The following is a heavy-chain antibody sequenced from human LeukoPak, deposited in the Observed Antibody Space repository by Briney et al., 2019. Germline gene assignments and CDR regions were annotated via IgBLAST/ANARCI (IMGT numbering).Heavy chain of an antibody. J-gene: IGHJ4*02. CDR3: AKDAYYGSGSYYGYDYFDY. CDR1: GFTFSSYS. D-gene: IGHD3-10*01. CDR2: IRYDGSNK. V-gene: IGHV3-30*02. Sequence: GGSLRLSCAASGFTFSSYSMNWVRQAPGKGLEWVAFIRYDGSNKYYADSVKGRFTIPRDNSKNTLYLQMNSLRAEDTAVYYCAKDAYYGSGSYYGYDYFDYWGQGTLVTVSS.